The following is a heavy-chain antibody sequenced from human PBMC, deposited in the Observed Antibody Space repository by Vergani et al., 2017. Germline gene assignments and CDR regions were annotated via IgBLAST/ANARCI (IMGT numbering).Heavy chain of an antibody. J-gene: IGHJ4*02. CDR1: GGSINSHNYY. V-gene: IGHV4-61*02. CDR2: IHTSGST. Sequence: QVKLQESGPGLVKPSQTLSLTCTVSGGSINSHNYYWSWIRQPAGKGLEWIGRIHTSGSTNYNPSLKSRVTMSEDTSKNQFSLNLTSVTAADTAVDFCARGSCLGDSCNKPRFDYWGQGILVTVSS. CDR3: ARGSCLGDSCNKPRFDY. D-gene: IGHD2-21*01.